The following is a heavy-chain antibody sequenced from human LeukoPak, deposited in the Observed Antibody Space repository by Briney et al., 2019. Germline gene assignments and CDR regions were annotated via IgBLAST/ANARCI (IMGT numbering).Heavy chain of an antibody. CDR2: IWYDGSNK. J-gene: IGHJ6*02. CDR3: ARDLDYSNYSYYYYYGMDV. CDR1: GFTFSSYA. V-gene: IGHV3-33*08. Sequence: GGSLRLSCAASGFTFSSYAMSWVRQAPGKGLEWVAVIWYDGSNKYYADSVKGRFTISRDNSKNTLYLQMNSLRAEDTAVYYCARDLDYSNYSYYYYYGMDVWGQGTTVTVSS. D-gene: IGHD4-11*01.